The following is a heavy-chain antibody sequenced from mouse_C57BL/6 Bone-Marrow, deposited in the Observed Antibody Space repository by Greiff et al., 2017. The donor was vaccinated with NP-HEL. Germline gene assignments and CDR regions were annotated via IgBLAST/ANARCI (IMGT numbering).Heavy chain of an antibody. Sequence: EVKLVESEGGLVQPGSSMKLSCTASGFTFSDYSMAWVRQVPEKGLEWVANINYDGSSTSYLDSLKSRFLLSRDTAKNILYLQMSSLKSEDTATYYCAREGGLRRRTYAMDYWGQGTSVTVSS. CDR1: GFTFSDYS. V-gene: IGHV5-16*01. J-gene: IGHJ4*01. CDR3: AREGGLRRRTYAMDY. D-gene: IGHD2-4*01. CDR2: INYDGSST.